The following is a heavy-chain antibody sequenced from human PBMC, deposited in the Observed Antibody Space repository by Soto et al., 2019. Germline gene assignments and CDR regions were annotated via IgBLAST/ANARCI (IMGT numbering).Heavy chain of an antibody. J-gene: IGHJ4*02. CDR3: AGVRFLEWSPPHFDY. CDR1: GYTLTELS. Sequence: ASVKVSCKVSGYTLTELSMHWVRQAPGKGLEWMGGFDPEDGETIYAQKFQGRVTMTEDTSTDTAYMELSSLRSEDTAVYYCAGVRFLEWSPPHFDYWGQGTLVTVSS. CDR2: FDPEDGET. V-gene: IGHV1-24*01. D-gene: IGHD3-3*01.